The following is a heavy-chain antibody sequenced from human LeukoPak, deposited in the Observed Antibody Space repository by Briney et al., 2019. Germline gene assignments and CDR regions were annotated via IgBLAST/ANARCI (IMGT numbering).Heavy chain of an antibody. V-gene: IGHV1-8*01. Sequence: GASVKVSCKASGYTFTSYDINWVRQATGQGLEWMGWMNPNSGNTGYAQKFQGRVTMTRNTSISTAYMELSRLRYDDTSVYYCAREGYYDSSGHSGFDYWGQGTLVTVSS. D-gene: IGHD3-22*01. J-gene: IGHJ4*02. CDR2: MNPNSGNT. CDR1: GYTFTSYD. CDR3: AREGYYDSSGHSGFDY.